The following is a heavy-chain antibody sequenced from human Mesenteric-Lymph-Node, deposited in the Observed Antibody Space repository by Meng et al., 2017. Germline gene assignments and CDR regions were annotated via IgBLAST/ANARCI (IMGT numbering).Heavy chain of an antibody. CDR1: GGSISSGSYY. D-gene: IGHD6-19*01. J-gene: IGHJ2*01. CDR3: ARISSGWYEDYWYFDL. V-gene: IGHV4-61*02. Sequence: GQRQESGPGLVKPSQTLSLTCTVSGGSISSGSYYWSWIRQPAGKGLEWIGRIYTSGSTNYNPSLKSRVTISVDTSKNQFSLKLSSVTAADTAVYYCARISSGWYEDYWYFDLWGRGTLVTVPS. CDR2: IYTSGST.